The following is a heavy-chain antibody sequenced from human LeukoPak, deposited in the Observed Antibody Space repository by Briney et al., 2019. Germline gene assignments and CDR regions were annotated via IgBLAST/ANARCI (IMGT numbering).Heavy chain of an antibody. D-gene: IGHD3-22*01. J-gene: IGHJ5*02. CDR1: GFTFSSYS. Sequence: GGSLRLSRAASGFTFSSYSMNWVRQAPGKGLEWVSSISSSSSYIYYADSVKGRFTISRDNAKNSLYLQMNSLRAEDTAVYYCARARWRDTMIVVPHDPWGQGTLVTVSS. CDR2: ISSSSSYI. CDR3: ARARWRDTMIVVPHDP. V-gene: IGHV3-21*01.